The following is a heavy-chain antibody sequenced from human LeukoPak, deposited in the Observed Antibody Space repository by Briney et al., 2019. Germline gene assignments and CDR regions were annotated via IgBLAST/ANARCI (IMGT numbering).Heavy chain of an antibody. J-gene: IGHJ4*02. D-gene: IGHD3-22*01. CDR2: ISYDGSNK. Sequence: PGGSLRLSCAASGFTFSSYGMHWVRQAPGKGLGWVAVISYDGSNKYYADSVKGRFTISRDNSKNTLYLQMNSLRAEDTAVYYCAKDRSYYDSSGYYDYWGQGTPVTVSS. CDR3: AKDRSYYDSSGYYDY. CDR1: GFTFSSYG. V-gene: IGHV3-30*18.